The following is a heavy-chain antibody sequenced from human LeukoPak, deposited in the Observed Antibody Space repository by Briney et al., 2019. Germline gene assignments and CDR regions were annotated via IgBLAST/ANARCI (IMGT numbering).Heavy chain of an antibody. J-gene: IGHJ5*01. D-gene: IGHD1-1*01. Sequence: AGGSLRLSCAASGFTVTRNFMSWVRQAPGKGLEWVSVIYSDGNTYYADSVKGRFTVSRDTSKNTMSLQMNSLRGEDTAVYYCARGGSDDWKWFDSWGQGTLVTVSP. CDR1: GFTVTRNF. CDR2: IYSDGNT. V-gene: IGHV3-53*01. CDR3: ARGGSDDWKWFDS.